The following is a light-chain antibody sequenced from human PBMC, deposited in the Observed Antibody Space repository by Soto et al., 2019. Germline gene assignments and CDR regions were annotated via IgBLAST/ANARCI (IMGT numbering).Light chain of an antibody. CDR3: QQYGSSPRT. CDR2: GAS. J-gene: IGKJ1*01. CDR1: QTVSNDY. Sequence: EIVLTQSPGTLSLSPGERATLSCRASQTVSNDYLAWYQQRPGQAPRLLIYGASSRATGIPDRFSGSGSETDFTLTISRLEPEDFAVYYCQQYGSSPRTFGQGTKVDVK. V-gene: IGKV3-20*01.